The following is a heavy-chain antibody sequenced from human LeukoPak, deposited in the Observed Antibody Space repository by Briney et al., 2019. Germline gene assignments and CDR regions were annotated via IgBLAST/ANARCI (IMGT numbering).Heavy chain of an antibody. V-gene: IGHV4-39*01. D-gene: IGHD4-23*01. CDR2: IYYSGIT. Sequence: SQTLSLTCTVSGGSISSSSYNWGWIRQPPGKGLEWVGSIYYSGITYYNPSVDSRVTISVDTSKNQFCLELNSVTAADTAVYYCARQVRSPVVMFMDVWGKGTTVTVSS. J-gene: IGHJ6*03. CDR1: GGSISSSSYN. CDR3: ARQVRSPVVMFMDV.